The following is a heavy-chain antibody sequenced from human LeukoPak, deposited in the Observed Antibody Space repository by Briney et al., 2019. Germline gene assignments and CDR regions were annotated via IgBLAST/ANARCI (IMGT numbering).Heavy chain of an antibody. CDR1: GGSISSYY. Sequence: PSETLSLTCTVSGGSISSYYWSWIRQPPGKGLEWIGYIYYSGSTNYNPSLKSRVTISVDTSKNQFSLKLSSVTAADTAVYYCARDHESHSFDYWGQGALVTVSS. CDR2: IYYSGST. J-gene: IGHJ4*02. V-gene: IGHV4-59*01. CDR3: ARDHESHSFDY.